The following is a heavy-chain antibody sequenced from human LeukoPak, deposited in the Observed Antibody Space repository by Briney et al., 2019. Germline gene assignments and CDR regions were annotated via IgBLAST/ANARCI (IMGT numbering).Heavy chain of an antibody. Sequence: SETLSLTCAVYGGSFSGYYWSWIRQPPGKGLEWIGEINHSGSTNYNPSLKSRVTISVDTSKNQFSLKLSSVTAADTAVYYCARGSIAVAGRLFDYWGQGTLVTVSS. CDR1: GGSFSGYY. D-gene: IGHD6-19*01. V-gene: IGHV4-34*01. CDR2: INHSGST. J-gene: IGHJ4*02. CDR3: ARGSIAVAGRLFDY.